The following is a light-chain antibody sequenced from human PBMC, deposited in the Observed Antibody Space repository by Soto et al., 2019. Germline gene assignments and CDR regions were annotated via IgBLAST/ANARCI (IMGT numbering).Light chain of an antibody. Sequence: EIVLTQSPGTLSLSPGERATLSCRASQSVSSSYLAWYQQKPDQAPRLLLYAASSRATGIPDRFSGSGSRTDFTLTITRLEPEDFEVYYCQQYGSSPFGGGTKLEIK. CDR1: QSVSSSY. CDR2: AAS. CDR3: QQYGSSP. V-gene: IGKV3-20*01. J-gene: IGKJ4*01.